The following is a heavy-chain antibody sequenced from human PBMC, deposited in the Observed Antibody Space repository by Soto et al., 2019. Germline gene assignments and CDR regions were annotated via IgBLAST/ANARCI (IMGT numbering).Heavy chain of an antibody. D-gene: IGHD3-3*02. CDR3: VELSLIVAPLSFLEV. CDR1: GYTFTNIW. J-gene: IGHJ6*04. Sequence: PGESLKISCKGSGYTFTNIWIGWVRQMPGKGLEWMGIIFPSDSDTRYSPSFQGQVTISADKSINTAYLQWSSLKASDTAVYYCVELSLIVAPLSFLEVWGKGPTVPSSP. V-gene: IGHV5-51*01. CDR2: IFPSDSDT.